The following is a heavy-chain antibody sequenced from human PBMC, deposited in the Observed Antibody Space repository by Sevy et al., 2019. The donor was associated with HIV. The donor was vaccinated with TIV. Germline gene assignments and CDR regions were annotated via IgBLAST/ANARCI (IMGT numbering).Heavy chain of an antibody. Sequence: SDTLSLTCAVYGGSFSGYYWSWIRQPPGKGLEWIGEINHSGSTNYNPSLKSRVTISVDTSKNQFSLKLSSVTAADTAVYYCARGARATIAFFDYWGQGTLVTVSS. CDR1: GGSFSGYY. D-gene: IGHD1-26*01. V-gene: IGHV4-34*01. J-gene: IGHJ4*02. CDR2: INHSGST. CDR3: ARGARATIAFFDY.